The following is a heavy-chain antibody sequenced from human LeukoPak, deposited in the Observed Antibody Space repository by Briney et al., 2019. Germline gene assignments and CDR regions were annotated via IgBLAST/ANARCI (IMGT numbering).Heavy chain of an antibody. D-gene: IGHD3-22*01. V-gene: IGHV1-18*01. Sequence: ASVKVSCKASGYTFTSYGISWVRQAPGQGLEWMGWISAYNGNTNYAQKLQGRVTMTTDTSTSTAYMELRSLRSDDTAVYYCARWISEYYYDSSGYLEPYNFDYWGQGTLVTVSS. CDR2: ISAYNGNT. CDR1: GYTFTSYG. J-gene: IGHJ4*02. CDR3: ARWISEYYYDSSGYLEPYNFDY.